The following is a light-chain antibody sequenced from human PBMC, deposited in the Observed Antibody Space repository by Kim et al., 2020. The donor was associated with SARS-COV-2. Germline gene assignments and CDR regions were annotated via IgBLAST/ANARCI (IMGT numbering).Light chain of an antibody. CDR1: KLGDKY. J-gene: IGLJ1*01. CDR2: QYS. CDR3: QAWDSSTGV. V-gene: IGLV3-1*01. Sequence: VTPGQTASITCSGDKLGDKYACWYQQKPGQSPVLVIYQYSKRPSGSPERFSGSNSGNTATLTISGTQAMDEADYYCQAWDSSTGVFGTGTKVTVL.